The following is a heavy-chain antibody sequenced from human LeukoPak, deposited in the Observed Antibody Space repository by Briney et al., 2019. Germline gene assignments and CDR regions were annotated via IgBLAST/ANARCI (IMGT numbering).Heavy chain of an antibody. CDR2: INQNGDSA. CDR3: ASLYDYGGNADAFDI. CDR1: GYTFSNYY. J-gene: IGHJ3*02. V-gene: IGHV1-46*01. D-gene: IGHD4-23*01. Sequence: ASVKVSCKASGYTFSNYYMHWVRQAPGQGLEWMGIINQNGDSASYTQKFQGRVTMTRNTSISTAYMELSSLRSEDTAVYYCASLYDYGGNADAFDIWGQGTMVTVSS.